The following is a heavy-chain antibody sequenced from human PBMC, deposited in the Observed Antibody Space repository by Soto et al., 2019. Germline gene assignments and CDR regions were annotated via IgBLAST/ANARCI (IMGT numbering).Heavy chain of an antibody. CDR1: GGSFSGYY. D-gene: IGHD3-10*01. CDR3: ARAYYYGSGSSRRYYGMDV. Sequence: SETLSLTCAVYGGSFSGYYWSWIRQPPGKGLEWIGEINHSGSTNYNPSLKSRVTISVDTSKNQFSLKLSSVTAADTAVYYCARAYYYGSGSSRRYYGMDVWGQGTTVTVSS. CDR2: INHSGST. J-gene: IGHJ6*02. V-gene: IGHV4-34*01.